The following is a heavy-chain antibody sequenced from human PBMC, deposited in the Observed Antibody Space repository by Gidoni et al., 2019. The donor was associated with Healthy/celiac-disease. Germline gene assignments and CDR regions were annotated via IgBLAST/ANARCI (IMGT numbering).Heavy chain of an antibody. Sequence: EVQLLESAGGLVQQGRSLRLSCAAAGFTFSSYAMIWFRQAPGKGLEWVSAICGSGGSTYYADSVMGRSTISRDHSKNTLYLQMNSFRAEDTVVYYCAKDVYDYVHVGWGHGTLVIVS. D-gene: IGHD3-16*01. V-gene: IGHV3-23*01. J-gene: IGHJ4*01. CDR1: GFTFSSYA. CDR3: AKDVYDYVHVG. CDR2: ICGSGGST.